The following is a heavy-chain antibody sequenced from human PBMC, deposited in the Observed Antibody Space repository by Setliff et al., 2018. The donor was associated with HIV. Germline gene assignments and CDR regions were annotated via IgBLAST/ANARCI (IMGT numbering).Heavy chain of an antibody. CDR3: AQSGFGVVALGINNYFDP. D-gene: IGHD3-10*01. CDR1: GFTFSDYY. V-gene: IGHV3-23*01. J-gene: IGHJ5*02. Sequence: GGSLRLSCAASGFTFSDYYMSWVRQAPGKGLEWVSVITGDGSYTYYADSVKGRFTISRDNSKSTLYLQLNSLRAEDTAVYHCAQSGFGVVALGINNYFDPWGQGTLVTVSS. CDR2: ITGDGSYT.